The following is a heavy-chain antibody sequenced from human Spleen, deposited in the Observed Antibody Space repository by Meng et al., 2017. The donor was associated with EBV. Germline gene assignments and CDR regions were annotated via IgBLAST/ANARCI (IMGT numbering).Heavy chain of an antibody. Sequence: VHPQQWCQGLLKPSETLALTCGVEGGSFSGYYWSWIRQSPGKGLQWIGEINHSGDTVYDPSLKSRVTISIDTSKYQFSLNLTSVTAADTALYYCARGSGDYLKLDCFDPWGQGTLVTVSS. CDR2: INHSGDT. V-gene: IGHV4-34*01. D-gene: IGHD4-17*01. CDR1: GGSFSGYY. J-gene: IGHJ5*02. CDR3: ARGSGDYLKLDCFDP.